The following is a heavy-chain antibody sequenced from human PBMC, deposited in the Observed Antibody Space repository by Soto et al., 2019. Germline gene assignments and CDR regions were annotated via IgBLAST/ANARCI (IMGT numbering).Heavy chain of an antibody. CDR1: GYIFINYY. D-gene: IGHD4-17*01. J-gene: IGHJ4*02. CDR2: INPNGGST. CDR3: ARSYGDPAPVDY. Sequence: ASVKVSCKASGYIFINYYIHWVRQAPGQGLEWIGIINPNGGSTNYAQKFRGRVTMARDTSTSTVYMDLSSLRSDDTAVYYCARSYGDPAPVDYWGQGTLVTVSS. V-gene: IGHV1-46*01.